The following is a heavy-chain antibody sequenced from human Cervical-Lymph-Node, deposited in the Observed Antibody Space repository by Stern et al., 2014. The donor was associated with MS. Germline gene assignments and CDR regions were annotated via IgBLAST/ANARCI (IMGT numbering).Heavy chain of an antibody. CDR1: GYSFTTYR. D-gene: IGHD2-21*02. CDR3: ARLPFCGGDCYPDY. V-gene: IGHV5-51*01. Sequence: QLVQSGAEVKKPGESLKISCKGSGYSFTTYRIAWVRQMPGKGLECMGIIYPGASNSTYGPSFQGQVTISADKSISTAYLQWSTLKASDTAMYYCARLPFCGGDCYPDYWGQGTLVTVSS. J-gene: IGHJ4*02. CDR2: IYPGASNS.